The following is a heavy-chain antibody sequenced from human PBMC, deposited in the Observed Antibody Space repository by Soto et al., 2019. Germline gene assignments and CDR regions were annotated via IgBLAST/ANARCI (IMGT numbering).Heavy chain of an antibody. CDR3: AREQSYGSGSYSAWYNWFDP. CDR2: IYYSGST. Sequence: SETLSLTCTVSGGSISSYYWSWIRQPPGKGLEWIGYIYYSGSTNYNPSLKSRVTISVDTSKNQFSLKLSSVTAADTAVYYCAREQSYGSGSYSAWYNWFDPWGQGTLVTVSS. D-gene: IGHD3-10*01. V-gene: IGHV4-59*01. CDR1: GGSISSYY. J-gene: IGHJ5*02.